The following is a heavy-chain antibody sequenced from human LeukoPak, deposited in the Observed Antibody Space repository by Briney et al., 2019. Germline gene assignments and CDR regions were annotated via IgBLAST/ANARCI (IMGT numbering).Heavy chain of an antibody. V-gene: IGHV4-59*01. Sequence: SETLSLTCTVSGVSISSYYWSWIRQPPGKGLEWVGYIYYSGSTNYNPSLKSRVTISVDTSKNHFSLKLSSVTAADTAVYYCARDVYYYDSSHSRAFDIWGQGTMVTVSS. D-gene: IGHD3-22*01. CDR1: GVSISSYY. J-gene: IGHJ3*02. CDR2: IYYSGST. CDR3: ARDVYYYDSSHSRAFDI.